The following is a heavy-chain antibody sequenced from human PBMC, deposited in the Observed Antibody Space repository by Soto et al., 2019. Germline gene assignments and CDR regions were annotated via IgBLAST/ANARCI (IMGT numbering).Heavy chain of an antibody. V-gene: IGHV3-9*01. CDR1: GFTFDDYA. Sequence: EVHLVESGGGLVQPGRSLRLSCAASGFTFDDYAMHWVRQAPGKGLEWVSGITWNSGSIGYADSVKGRFTISRDNAKNSLYLQMHSLRAEDTALYYCAKDIRGGYSGYEHWGQGTLVTVSS. CDR3: AKDIRGGYSGYEH. J-gene: IGHJ4*02. D-gene: IGHD5-12*01. CDR2: ITWNSGSI.